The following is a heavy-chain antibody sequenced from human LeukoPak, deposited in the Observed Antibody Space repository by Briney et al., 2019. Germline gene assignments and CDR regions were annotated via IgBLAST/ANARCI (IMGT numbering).Heavy chain of an antibody. CDR2: IYHSGST. CDR1: GGSISSGGYY. J-gene: IGHJ3*02. CDR3: ARDRGRGYSYGYDAFDI. Sequence: SETLSLTCTVSGGSISSGGYYWSWIRQPPGKGLEWIGYIYHSGSTYYSPSLKSRVTISVDRSKNQFSLKLSSVTAADTAVYYCARDRGRGYSYGYDAFDIWGQGTMVTVSS. V-gene: IGHV4-30-2*01. D-gene: IGHD5-18*01.